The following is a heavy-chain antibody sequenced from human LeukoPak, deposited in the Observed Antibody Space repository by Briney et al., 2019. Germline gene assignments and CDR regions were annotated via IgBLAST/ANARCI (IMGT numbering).Heavy chain of an antibody. V-gene: IGHV4-59*01. CDR2: IYYSGST. D-gene: IGHD1-26*01. CDR3: ASWSYYEVADY. J-gene: IGHJ4*02. CDR1: GGSISSYY. Sequence: SETLSLTSTVSGGSISSYYWSWIRQPPGKGLEWIGYIYYSGSTNYNPSLKSRVTISVDTSKNQFSLKLSSVTAADTAVYYCASWSYYEVADYWGQGTLVTVSS.